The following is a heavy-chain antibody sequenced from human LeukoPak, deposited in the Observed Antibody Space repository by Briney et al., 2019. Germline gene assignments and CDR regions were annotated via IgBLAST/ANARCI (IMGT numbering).Heavy chain of an antibody. V-gene: IGHV3-30*02. CDR1: GFTFSSYG. D-gene: IGHD5-12*01. CDR2: IRYDGSNK. CDR3: AKDGLYSGYDVYYFDY. Sequence: PGGSLRLSCAASGFTFSSYGMHWVRQAPGKGLEGVAFIRYDGSNKFYADSVKGRFTISRDNSRNTLYLQMNSLRAEDTAVYYCAKDGLYSGYDVYYFDYWGQGTLVTVSS. J-gene: IGHJ4*02.